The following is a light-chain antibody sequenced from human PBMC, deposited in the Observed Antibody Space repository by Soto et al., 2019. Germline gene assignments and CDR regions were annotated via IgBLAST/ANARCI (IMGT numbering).Light chain of an antibody. V-gene: IGLV3-21*02. CDR2: DDS. Sequence: SYELTQPASVSAAPGQTASITCGGNNIGSKGVHWYQQKPGQAPVLVLHDDSDRPSGIPERFSGSNSGNKATLTISRVEAGDEAEYFCQVWDNSSDHYIFGTGTKVTVL. J-gene: IGLJ1*01. CDR1: NIGSKG. CDR3: QVWDNSSDHYI.